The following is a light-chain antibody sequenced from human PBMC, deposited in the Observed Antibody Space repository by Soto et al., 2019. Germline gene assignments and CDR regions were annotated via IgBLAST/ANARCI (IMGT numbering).Light chain of an antibody. CDR1: SSDVGGYNY. Sequence: QSALTQPASVSGSPGQSITISCTATSSDVGGYNYVSWYQQYPGKAPKLIIFEVSSRPSGVSNRFSGSKSGNTASLTISGLQADDEADYYCSSYLSSATLEIFGTWTKLT. J-gene: IGLJ1*01. CDR2: EVS. CDR3: SSYLSSATLEI. V-gene: IGLV2-14*01.